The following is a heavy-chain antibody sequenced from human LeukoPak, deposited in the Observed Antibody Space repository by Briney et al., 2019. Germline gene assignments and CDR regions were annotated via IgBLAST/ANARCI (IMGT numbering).Heavy chain of an antibody. CDR2: IHYSGST. V-gene: IGHV4-39*01. J-gene: IGHJ4*02. CDR3: AKGGSYYRSFDY. D-gene: IGHD1-26*01. CDR1: GGSISSDSYY. Sequence: ETLSLTCIVSGGSISSDSYYWNWIRQPPGKGLEWIGSIHYSGSTYYNPSLKSRVTMSVDTSKNQFSLKLSSVTAADTAVYYCAKGGSYYRSFDYWGQGTLVTVSS.